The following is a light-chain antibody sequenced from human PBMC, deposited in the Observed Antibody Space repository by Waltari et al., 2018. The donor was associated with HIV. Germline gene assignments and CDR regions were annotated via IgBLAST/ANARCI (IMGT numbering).Light chain of an antibody. J-gene: IGLJ3*02. CDR3: CSYVGSNVWV. CDR1: SRDVGNYNL. CDR2: EVT. V-gene: IGLV2-23*02. Sequence: HSVLTQPPSVSGSPGQSITISCTVPSRDVGNYNLVTWYQQHTGKAPKLIICEVTKRPSGVSNRVSGSKSGNTGSLTISGLQAEDEADYYCCSYVGSNVWVFGGGTKLTVL.